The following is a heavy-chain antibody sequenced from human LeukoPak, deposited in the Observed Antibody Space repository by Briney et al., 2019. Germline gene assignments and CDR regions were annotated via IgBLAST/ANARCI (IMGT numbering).Heavy chain of an antibody. CDR1: GDSISTDH. CDR3: ARLDCISDTCYNY. Sequence: PSETLSLTCIASGDSISTDHWSWIRDSPRKGLDWIGYINYSGHSDSNPSLKRRVTISVDRSKNQVSLKMRSVTAADTAVYYCARLDCISDTCYNYWALGALVTVSS. CDR2: INYSGHS. V-gene: IGHV4-59*08. D-gene: IGHD2-21*01. J-gene: IGHJ4*02.